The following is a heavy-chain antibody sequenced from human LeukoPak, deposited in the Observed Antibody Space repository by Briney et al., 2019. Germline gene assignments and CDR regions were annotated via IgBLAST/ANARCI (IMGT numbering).Heavy chain of an antibody. D-gene: IGHD5-18*01. V-gene: IGHV5-51*01. Sequence: KGGESLKISCKGSGYTFTSYWIGWVRQMPGKGLEWMGIISAAASHTTSRPSFQAQVTISADKSISTAYLQWSSLKASDTAMYYCARHTTAMGGIDYWGQGTLVTVSS. CDR1: GYTFTSYW. CDR3: ARHTTAMGGIDY. J-gene: IGHJ4*02. CDR2: ISAAASHT.